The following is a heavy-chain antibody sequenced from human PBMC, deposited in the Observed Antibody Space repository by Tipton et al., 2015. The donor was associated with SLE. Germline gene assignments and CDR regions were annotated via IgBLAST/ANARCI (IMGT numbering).Heavy chain of an antibody. Sequence: TLSLTCTVSGYSISSGYYWGWIRQPPGKGLEWIGRIYHSGSTYYNPSLKSRVTISVDTSKNQFSLKLSSVTAADTAVYYCVRSYDYWGQGTLVTVSS. CDR2: IYHSGST. J-gene: IGHJ4*02. V-gene: IGHV4-38-2*02. CDR1: GYSISSGYY. D-gene: IGHD1-26*01. CDR3: VRSYDY.